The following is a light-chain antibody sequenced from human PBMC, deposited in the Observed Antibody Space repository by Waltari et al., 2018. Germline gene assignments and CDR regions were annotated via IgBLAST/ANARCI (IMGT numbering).Light chain of an antibody. CDR1: NDDIGAYNY. V-gene: IGLV2-14*03. CDR3: SSYTTGRTVVI. CDR2: DAS. J-gene: IGLJ2*01. Sequence: QSALTQPASVSGSPGQSITISCTGTNDDIGAYNYVSWYQLHPGQAPKLIIYDASKPPSGVADRFSGSKSANTASLTISDLQAEDDNDYYCSSYTTGRTVVIFGGGTKLTVL.